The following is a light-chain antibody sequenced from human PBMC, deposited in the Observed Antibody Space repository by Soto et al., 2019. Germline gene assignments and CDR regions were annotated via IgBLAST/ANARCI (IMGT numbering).Light chain of an antibody. CDR3: HHYVRTSRT. J-gene: IGKJ1*01. CDR2: GAS. CDR1: QSVSSY. Sequence: EIVLTQSPGTLSLSPGERATLSCRASQSVSSYLSWYPQKPGQAPRLLIYGASSSATGIPHRFSGSRSGTDFTLTISRLEPEDFAIYYCHHYVRTSRTFGQGTKVEIK. V-gene: IGKV3-20*01.